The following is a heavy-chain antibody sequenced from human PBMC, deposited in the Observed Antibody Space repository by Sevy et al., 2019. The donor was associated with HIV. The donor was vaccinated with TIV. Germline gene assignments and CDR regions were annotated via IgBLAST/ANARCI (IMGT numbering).Heavy chain of an antibody. CDR3: ARGPSVLRFLEWLLCPFDY. CDR2: INHSGST. J-gene: IGHJ4*02. Sequence: SETLSLTCAVYGGSFSGYYWSWIRQPPGNGLEWIGEINHSGSTNYNPSLKSRVTISVDTSKNQFSLKLSSVTAADTAVYYCARGPSVLRFLEWLLCPFDYWGQGTLVTVSS. CDR1: GGSFSGYY. V-gene: IGHV4-34*01. D-gene: IGHD3-3*01.